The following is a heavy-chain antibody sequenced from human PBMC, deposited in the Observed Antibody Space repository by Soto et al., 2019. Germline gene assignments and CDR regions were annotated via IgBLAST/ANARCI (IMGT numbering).Heavy chain of an antibody. J-gene: IGHJ1*01. Sequence: QVQVVESGGGLVKPGGSLRLSCAASGFTFSDYHMSWIRQAPGKGLEWVSYIGSSGDTIYYADSVNGRFTISRDNAKNSLYLQMNSLRAEDTAVYYCATRDHSGWYDLAEYFHHWGQGTLVTVSS. CDR3: ATRDHSGWYDLAEYFHH. CDR1: GFTFSDYH. V-gene: IGHV3-11*01. D-gene: IGHD6-19*01. CDR2: IGSSGDTI.